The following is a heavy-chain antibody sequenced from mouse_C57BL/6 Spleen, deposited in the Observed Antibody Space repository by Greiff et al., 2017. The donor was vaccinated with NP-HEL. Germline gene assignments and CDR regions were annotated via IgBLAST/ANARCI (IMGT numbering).Heavy chain of an antibody. J-gene: IGHJ2*01. D-gene: IGHD1-1*01. Sequence: QVQLQQSGAELVKPGASVKISCKASGYAFSSYWMNWVKQRPGKGLEWIGQIYPGDGDTNYNGKFKGKATLTADKSSSTAYMQLSSLTSEDSAVYFCARRSSYPYYFDYWGQGTPLPVSS. CDR3: ARRSSYPYYFDY. CDR2: IYPGDGDT. CDR1: GYAFSSYW. V-gene: IGHV1-80*01.